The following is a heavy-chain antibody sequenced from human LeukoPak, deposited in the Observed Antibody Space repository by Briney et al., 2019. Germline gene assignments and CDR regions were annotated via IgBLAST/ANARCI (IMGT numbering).Heavy chain of an antibody. D-gene: IGHD4-23*01. CDR1: GFTFSSYV. V-gene: IGHV3-21*01. CDR2: ISVGGDST. Sequence: GGSLRLSCAASGFTFSSYVMTWVRQAPGIGLEWVSTISVGGDSTYYADSVKGRFTISRDNAKNSLYLQMNSLRAEDTAVYYCARDSPLTVASHDYWGQGTLVTVSS. CDR3: ARDSPLTVASHDY. J-gene: IGHJ4*02.